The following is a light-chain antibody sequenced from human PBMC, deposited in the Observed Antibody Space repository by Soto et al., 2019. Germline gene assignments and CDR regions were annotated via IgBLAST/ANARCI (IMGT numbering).Light chain of an antibody. CDR2: GAS. CDR3: QHYSGWPHS. Sequence: DIVMTQSPATLSVSPGERATLSCRASQNVGSTLAWYQRKPGQGPRLLISGASTRATGIPARFSGSGSGTEFTLTISSLQPEDFAVYYCQHYSGWPHSFGQGTNLDIK. V-gene: IGKV3-15*01. CDR1: QNVGST. J-gene: IGKJ2*03.